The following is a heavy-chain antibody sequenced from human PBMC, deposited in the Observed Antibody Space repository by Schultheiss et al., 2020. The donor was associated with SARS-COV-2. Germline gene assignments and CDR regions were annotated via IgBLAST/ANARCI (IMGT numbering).Heavy chain of an antibody. V-gene: IGHV4-61*02. Sequence: SETLSLTCTVSGGSISSGSYYWSWIRQPAGKGLEWIGRIYTSGSTNYNPSLKSRVTISVDKSKNQFSLKLSSVTAADTAVYYCARGGDIVATFDYWGQGTLVTVSS. CDR2: IYTSGST. J-gene: IGHJ4*02. D-gene: IGHD5-12*01. CDR1: GGSISSGSYY. CDR3: ARGGDIVATFDY.